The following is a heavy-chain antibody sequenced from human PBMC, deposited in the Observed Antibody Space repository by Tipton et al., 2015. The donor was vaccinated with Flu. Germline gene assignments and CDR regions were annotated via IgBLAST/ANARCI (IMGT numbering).Heavy chain of an antibody. CDR2: IGSKVHNYAT. J-gene: IGHJ4*02. Sequence: SLRLSCAASGFTFSDSAVHWVRQASGKGLEWVGRIGSKVHNYATAYAASVEGRFTISRDDSKNTAYLQMNSLEAEDTAVYYCARDVSGGILTGYRYFDYWGQGTLVTVSS. CDR1: GFTFSDSA. D-gene: IGHD3-9*01. CDR3: ARDVSGGILTGYRYFDY. V-gene: IGHV3-73*01.